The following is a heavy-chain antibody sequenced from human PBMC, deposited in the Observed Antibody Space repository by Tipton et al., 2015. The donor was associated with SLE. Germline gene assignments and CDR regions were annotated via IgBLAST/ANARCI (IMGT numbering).Heavy chain of an antibody. J-gene: IGHJ4*02. CDR3: VRLELPATKADY. V-gene: IGHV4-31*03. CDR2: IYDSGST. Sequence: TLSLTCTVSGGSISSPNYHWTWIRQHPGQGLEWIGYIYDSGSTYYNPSLESRVTISVDRSENQFSLKLYSVTAADTAVYYCVRLELPATKADYWGPGTLVTVSS. D-gene: IGHD5-24*01. CDR1: GGSISSPNYH.